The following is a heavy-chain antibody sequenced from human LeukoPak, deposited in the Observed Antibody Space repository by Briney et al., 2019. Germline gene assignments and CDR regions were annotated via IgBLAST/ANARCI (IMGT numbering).Heavy chain of an antibody. CDR3: ARERAPLAWSWFDP. CDR2: MSYDGSNK. D-gene: IGHD1-1*01. J-gene: IGHJ5*02. Sequence: GKSLRLSCAASGFTFSGYPIHWVRQAPGKGLEWVAVMSYDGSNKYYADSVKGRFTISRDNSKNTLYLQMNSLRAEDTAVYYCARERAPLAWSWFDPWGQGTLVTVSS. V-gene: IGHV3-30-3*01. CDR1: GFTFSGYP.